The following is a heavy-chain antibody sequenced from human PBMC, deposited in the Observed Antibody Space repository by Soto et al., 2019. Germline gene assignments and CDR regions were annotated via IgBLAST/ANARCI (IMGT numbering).Heavy chain of an antibody. V-gene: IGHV3-23*01. CDR1: GFTFSSYA. J-gene: IGHJ1*01. CDR3: AKGVPGIAVAGTGYFQH. Sequence: VGSLRLSCAASGFTFSSYAMSWVRQAPGEGLEWVSGISGSGDSTYYADSVKGRFTISRDNSKNTLYLQMNSLRAEDTAVYYCAKGVPGIAVAGTGYFQHWGQGTLVTVSS. CDR2: ISGSGDST. D-gene: IGHD6-19*01.